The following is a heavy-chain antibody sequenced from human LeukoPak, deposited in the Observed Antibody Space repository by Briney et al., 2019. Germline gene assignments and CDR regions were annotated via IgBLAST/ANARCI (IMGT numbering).Heavy chain of an antibody. CDR3: ARSPNYYDSSGYYSD. Sequence: GESLKISCKGSGYSFTSYWIGWVRQMPGKGLEWMGIIYPGDSDTRYSPSFQGQITISADKSISTAYLQWSSLTASDTAMYYCARSPNYYDSSGYYSDWGQGTLVTVSS. V-gene: IGHV5-51*01. CDR1: GYSFTSYW. J-gene: IGHJ4*02. CDR2: IYPGDSDT. D-gene: IGHD3-22*01.